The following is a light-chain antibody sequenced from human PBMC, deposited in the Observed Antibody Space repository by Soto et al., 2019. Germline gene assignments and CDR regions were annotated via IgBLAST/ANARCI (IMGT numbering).Light chain of an antibody. CDR1: QTITTSQ. Sequence: IVLSQSPGTLSLSPGERATLFCRASQTITTSQLAWYQQKPGQAPRVLIFGASNRATGIPDRFSGSGSGTDFTLTISRLEPEDFAIYYCQQYAGSPRTFGQGTKVAIK. V-gene: IGKV3-20*01. J-gene: IGKJ1*01. CDR2: GAS. CDR3: QQYAGSPRT.